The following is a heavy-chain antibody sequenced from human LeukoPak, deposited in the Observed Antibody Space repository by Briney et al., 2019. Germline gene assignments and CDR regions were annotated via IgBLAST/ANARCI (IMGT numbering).Heavy chain of an antibody. V-gene: IGHV3-30*18. Sequence: GRSLRLSCAASGFTFSSYGMHWVRQAPGKGLEWVAVISYDGSNKYYADPVKGRFTISRDNSKNTLYLQMNSLRAEDTAVYYCAKGTGYDYWGQGTLVTVSS. D-gene: IGHD7-27*01. CDR2: ISYDGSNK. J-gene: IGHJ4*02. CDR1: GFTFSSYG. CDR3: AKGTGYDY.